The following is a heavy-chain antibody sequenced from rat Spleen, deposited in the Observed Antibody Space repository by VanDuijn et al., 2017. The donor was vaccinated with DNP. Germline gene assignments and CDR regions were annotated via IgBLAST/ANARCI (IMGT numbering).Heavy chain of an antibody. D-gene: IGHD1-9*01. Sequence: EVQLVESGGGLVQPGRSLKLSCAASGFTFSNYDMAWVRQAPTKGLEWVASISTSGGSTYYRDSVKGRFTISRDNVKSTLYLQMDSLRSEDTATYYCAKYYGYNSYFFDYWGQGVLVTVSS. CDR2: ISTSGGST. J-gene: IGHJ2*01. V-gene: IGHV5-25*01. CDR3: AKYYGYNSYFFDY. CDR1: GFTFSNYD.